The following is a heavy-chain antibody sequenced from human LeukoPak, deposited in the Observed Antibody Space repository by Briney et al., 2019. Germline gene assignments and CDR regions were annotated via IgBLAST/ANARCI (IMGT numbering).Heavy chain of an antibody. V-gene: IGHV1-18*01. CDR3: ARDGTDSGSYWFDP. D-gene: IGHD1-26*01. J-gene: IGHJ5*02. CDR2: ISAYNGNT. CDR1: GYTFTSYG. Sequence: ASVKVSCKASGYTFTSYGISWVRQAPGQGLEWIGWISAYNGNTNYAQKLQGRVTMTTDTSTSTAYMELRSLRSDDTAVYYCARDGTDSGSYWFDPWGQGTLVTVSS.